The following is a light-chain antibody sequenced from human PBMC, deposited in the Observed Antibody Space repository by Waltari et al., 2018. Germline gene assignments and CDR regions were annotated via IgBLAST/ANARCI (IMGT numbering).Light chain of an antibody. CDR3: QQYNDWPLYT. CDR1: QSVGGN. V-gene: IGKV3-15*01. J-gene: IGKJ2*01. CDR2: GAS. Sequence: IVMTQSQATLSVSPGERATLSCRASQSVGGNLAWYQQQPGQAPRLLIYGASTWVTGLPARFSGSGSETEFTLTISSVQSEDFAVYYCQQYNDWPLYTFGQGTKLEIK.